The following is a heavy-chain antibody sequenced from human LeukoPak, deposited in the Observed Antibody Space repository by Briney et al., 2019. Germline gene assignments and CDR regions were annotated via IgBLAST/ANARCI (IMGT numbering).Heavy chain of an antibody. V-gene: IGHV3-9*01. D-gene: IGHD6-13*01. Sequence: GRSLRLSCAASGFTFDDYAMHWVRQAPGKGLEWVSGISWNSGSIGYADSVKGRFTISRDDAKNSLYLQMNSLRAEDTALYYCAKSGGSGYGKGWLDPWGKGTLVTVSS. CDR2: ISWNSGSI. CDR3: AKSGGSGYGKGWLDP. J-gene: IGHJ5*02. CDR1: GFTFDDYA.